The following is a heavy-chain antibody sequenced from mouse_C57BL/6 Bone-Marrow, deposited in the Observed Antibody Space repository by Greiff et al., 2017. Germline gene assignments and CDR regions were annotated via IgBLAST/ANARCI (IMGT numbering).Heavy chain of an antibody. J-gene: IGHJ3*01. D-gene: IGHD3-3*01. CDR3: ARRARAWFAY. CDR1: GYTFTSYG. Sequence: VKLMESGAELARPGASVKLSCKASGYTFTSYGISWVKQRTGQGLGWIGEIYPRSGNTYSNEKFKGKATLTADKSSSSAYMELRSLAADDSAFCFCARRARAWFAYWGQETLVTVSA. V-gene: IGHV1-81*01. CDR2: IYPRSGNT.